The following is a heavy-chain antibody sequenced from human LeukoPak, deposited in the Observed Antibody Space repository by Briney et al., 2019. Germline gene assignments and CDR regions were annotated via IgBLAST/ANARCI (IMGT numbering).Heavy chain of an antibody. CDR3: ARGLHYDILTGYLDY. V-gene: IGHV3-33*01. CDR1: GFTFRTYG. CDR2: IWYDGSNK. D-gene: IGHD3-9*01. Sequence: GRSLRLSCAASGFTFRTYGMHWVRQAPGKGLEWVAFIWYDGSNKYYADSVKGRFTISRDSSKNSLYLQMSSLRAEGTAVYYCARGLHYDILTGYLDYWGQGTLVTVSS. J-gene: IGHJ4*02.